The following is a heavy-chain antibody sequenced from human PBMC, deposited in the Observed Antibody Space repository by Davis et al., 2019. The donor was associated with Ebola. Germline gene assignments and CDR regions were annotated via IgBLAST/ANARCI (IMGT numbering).Heavy chain of an antibody. V-gene: IGHV3-9*02. CDR1: GSLSDEHA. CDR2: ISWKSGDI. D-gene: IGHD3-10*01. Sequence: GWFLRPSCAPSGSLSDEHAIHWAPHSPGKGLEWVSTISWKSGDIAYADSVKGRFTISRDNAKNSLYLQMNSLRNEDTALNYCVKDRRRYYAYWRDHNYGMDVWGQGTTVTVSS. CDR3: VKDRRRYYAYWRDHNYGMDV. J-gene: IGHJ6*02.